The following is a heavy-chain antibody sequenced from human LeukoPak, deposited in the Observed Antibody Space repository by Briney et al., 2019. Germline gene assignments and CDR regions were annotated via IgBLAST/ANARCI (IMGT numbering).Heavy chain of an antibody. CDR2: IYSGGST. Sequence: GGSLRLSCAASGFTVSSNYMSWVRQAPGKGLEWVSVIYSGGSTYYADSVKGRFTISRDNSKNTLYLQMNSLRAEDTAVYYCAKDHNHYYYYMDVWGKGTTVTVSS. J-gene: IGHJ6*03. CDR3: AKDHNHYYYYMDV. D-gene: IGHD1-14*01. CDR1: GFTVSSNY. V-gene: IGHV3-66*01.